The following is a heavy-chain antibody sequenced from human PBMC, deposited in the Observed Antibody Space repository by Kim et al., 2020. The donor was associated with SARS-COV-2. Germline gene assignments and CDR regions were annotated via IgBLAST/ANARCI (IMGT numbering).Heavy chain of an antibody. J-gene: IGHJ6*02. CDR3: ARDLIVPSYGMDV. V-gene: IGHV1-69*01. Sequence: YAQKFQRRVTITADESASTAYMGLSSLRSEDTAVYYCARDLIVPSYGMDVWGQGTTVTVSS. D-gene: IGHD1-26*01.